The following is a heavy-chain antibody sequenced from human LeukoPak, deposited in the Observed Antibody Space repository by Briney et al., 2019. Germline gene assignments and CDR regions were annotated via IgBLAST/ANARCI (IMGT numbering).Heavy chain of an antibody. CDR3: ARDPGTAMEN. CDR1: GFTFSSYS. D-gene: IGHD5-18*01. CDR2: ISSSSSYI. J-gene: IGHJ4*02. Sequence: GRSLRLSCAASGFTFSSYSMNWVRQAPGKGLEWVSSISSSSSYIYYADSVKGRFTISRDNAKNSLYLQMNSLRAEDTAVYYCARDPGTAMENWGQGTLVTVSS. V-gene: IGHV3-21*01.